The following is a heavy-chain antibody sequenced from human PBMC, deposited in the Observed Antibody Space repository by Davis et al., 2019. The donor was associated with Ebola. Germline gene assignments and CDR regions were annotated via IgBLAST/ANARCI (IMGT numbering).Heavy chain of an antibody. V-gene: IGHV3-21*01. CDR1: GFTFSSYA. D-gene: IGHD2-2*02. Sequence: GGSLRLSCAAPGFTFSSYAMHWVRQAPGKGLEWVSSISSSSSYIYYADSVKGRFTISRDNAKNSLYLQMNSLRAEDTAVYYCARDLYLGSWNYYGMDVWGQGTTVTVSS. J-gene: IGHJ6*02. CDR2: ISSSSSYI. CDR3: ARDLYLGSWNYYGMDV.